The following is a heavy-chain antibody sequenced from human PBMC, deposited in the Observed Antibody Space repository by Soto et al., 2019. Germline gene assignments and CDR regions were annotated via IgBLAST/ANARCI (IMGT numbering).Heavy chain of an antibody. V-gene: IGHV3-30*03. CDR1: EFTFSNYA. Sequence: QVQLVESGGGAVQPGGSRRLSCAASEFTFSNYAMHWVRQAPGKGLHWLAVISYDGNNKYYADSVEGRFTISRDNSKNTVYLQMNSLRLGDTAVYYCARGPSYSDSYFDHWGQGTLVTVSS. D-gene: IGHD4-17*01. J-gene: IGHJ4*02. CDR3: ARGPSYSDSYFDH. CDR2: ISYDGNNK.